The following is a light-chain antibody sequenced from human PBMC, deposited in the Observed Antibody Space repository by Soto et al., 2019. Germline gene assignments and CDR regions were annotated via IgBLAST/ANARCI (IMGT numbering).Light chain of an antibody. Sequence: EIVMTQSPATLSVSPGERATLSCRASQSVGSNLAWYQQKPGQAPRLLIYGASTWATGIPARFSGSGSGTEFTLTISRLQSEDVAIYFCKQYNNWPPDRTFGQGTKVEIK. J-gene: IGKJ1*01. CDR3: KQYNNWPPDRT. V-gene: IGKV3-15*01. CDR1: QSVGSN. CDR2: GAS.